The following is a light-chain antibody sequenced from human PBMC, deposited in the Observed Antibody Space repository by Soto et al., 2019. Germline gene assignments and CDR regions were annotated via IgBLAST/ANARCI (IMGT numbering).Light chain of an antibody. J-gene: IGLJ2*01. Sequence: QSALTQPASVSGSPGQSITISCTGTSSDVGSYNLVSWYQQHPGKAPKLMIYEVSKRPSGVSNRFSGSMSGNTASPTISGLQAEDEAYYYCCSYAGSRVFGGGTKLTVL. CDR2: EVS. CDR3: CSYAGSRV. V-gene: IGLV2-23*02. CDR1: SSDVGSYNL.